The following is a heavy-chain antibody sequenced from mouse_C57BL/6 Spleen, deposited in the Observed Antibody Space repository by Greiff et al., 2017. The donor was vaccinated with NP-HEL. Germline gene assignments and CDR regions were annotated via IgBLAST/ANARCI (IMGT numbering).Heavy chain of an antibody. V-gene: IGHV7-3*01. CDR2: IRNKANGYTT. D-gene: IGHD2-3*01. CDR1: GFTFTDYY. Sequence: EVKVVESGGGLVQPGGSLSLSCAASGFTFTDYYMSWVRQPPGKALEWLGFIRNKANGYTTEYSASVKGRFTISRDKSQSILYLQMNALRAEDSATYYCARYKGLLSMDYWGQGTSVTVSS. CDR3: ARYKGLLSMDY. J-gene: IGHJ4*01.